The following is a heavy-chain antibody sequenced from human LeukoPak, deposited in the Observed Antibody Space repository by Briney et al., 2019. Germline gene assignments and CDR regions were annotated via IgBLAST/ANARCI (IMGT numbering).Heavy chain of an antibody. J-gene: IGHJ6*02. CDR1: GFTFGDYA. D-gene: IGHD4-17*01. CDR2: IRSKAYGGTT. V-gene: IGHV3-49*04. Sequence: GRSLRLSCTASGFTFGDYAMSWVRQAPGKGLEWVGFIRSKAYGGTTEYAASVKGRFTISRDDSKSIAYLQMNSLKTKDTAVYFCTSFQGYGDYYYYGMDVWGQGTTVTVSS. CDR3: TSFQGYGDYYYYGMDV.